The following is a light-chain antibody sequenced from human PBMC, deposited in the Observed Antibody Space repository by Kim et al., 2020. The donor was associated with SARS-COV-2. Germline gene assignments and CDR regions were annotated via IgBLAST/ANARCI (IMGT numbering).Light chain of an antibody. J-gene: IGLJ2*01. V-gene: IGLV1-40*01. CDR2: GNS. CDR3: QSYDSSLSGSVV. Sequence: VTIACTGSSSNIGAGYDVHWYQQLPGTAPKLLIYGNSNRPSGVPDRFSGSKSGTSASLAITGLQAEDEADYYCQSYDSSLSGSVVFGGGTQLTVL. CDR1: SSNIGAGYD.